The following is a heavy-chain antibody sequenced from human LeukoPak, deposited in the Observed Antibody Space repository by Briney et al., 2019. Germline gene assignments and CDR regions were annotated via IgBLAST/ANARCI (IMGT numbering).Heavy chain of an antibody. D-gene: IGHD4-17*01. CDR3: ASRDTTSYWYFDL. Sequence: SETLSLTCTVSGGSISSGDYYWSWIRQPPGKGLEWIGYIYYSGSTYYNPSLKSRVTISVDASKNQFSLKLSSVTAADTAVYYCASRDTTSYWYFDLWGRGTLVTVSS. CDR2: IYYSGST. J-gene: IGHJ2*01. CDR1: GGSISSGDYY. V-gene: IGHV4-30-4*01.